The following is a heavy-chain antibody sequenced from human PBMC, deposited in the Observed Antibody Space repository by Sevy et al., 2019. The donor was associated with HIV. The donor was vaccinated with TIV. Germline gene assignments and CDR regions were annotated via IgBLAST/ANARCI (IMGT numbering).Heavy chain of an antibody. Sequence: GSLRLSCTVSGGSVSTDSYYWSWIRQPPGKGLEWIGYLFYSGSTNYNPSLKSRVTISLDTSKNQFSLKLSSVTAADTAVYYCARCRSPYGDYATGSFDYWGQGALVTVSS. V-gene: IGHV4-61*01. J-gene: IGHJ4*02. CDR3: ARCRSPYGDYATGSFDY. CDR2: LFYSGST. D-gene: IGHD4-17*01. CDR1: GGSVSTDSYY.